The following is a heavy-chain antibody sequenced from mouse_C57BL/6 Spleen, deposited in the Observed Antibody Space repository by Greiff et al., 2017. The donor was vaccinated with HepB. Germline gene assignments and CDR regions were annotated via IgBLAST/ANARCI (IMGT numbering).Heavy chain of an antibody. D-gene: IGHD2-2*01. Sequence: VKLMESGPELVKPGASVKISCKASGYAFSSSWMNWVKQRPGKGLEWIGRIYPGDGDTNYNGKFKGKATLTADKSSSTAYMQLSSLTSEDSAVYFCAREGVTDYFDYWGQGTTLTVSS. J-gene: IGHJ2*01. CDR3: AREGVTDYFDY. CDR2: IYPGDGDT. V-gene: IGHV1-82*01. CDR1: GYAFSSSW.